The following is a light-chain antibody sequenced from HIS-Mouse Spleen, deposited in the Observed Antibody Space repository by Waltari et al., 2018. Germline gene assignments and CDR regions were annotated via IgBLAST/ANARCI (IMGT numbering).Light chain of an antibody. CDR3: KQRSNWPPLT. V-gene: IGKV3-11*01. CDR1: QSVSSY. J-gene: IGKJ4*01. CDR2: DAS. Sequence: EIVLTQSPATLYLSPGVRATLSCRASQSVSSYLAWYQQKPGQAPRLLIYDASNRATGIPARFSGSGSGTDFTLTISSLEPEDFAVYYCKQRSNWPPLTFGGGTKVEIK.